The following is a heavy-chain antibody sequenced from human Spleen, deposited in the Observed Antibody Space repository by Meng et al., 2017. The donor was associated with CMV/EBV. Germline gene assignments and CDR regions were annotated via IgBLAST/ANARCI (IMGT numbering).Heavy chain of an antibody. CDR3: ARAYIRWYSDH. CDR2: ISYDGTNK. V-gene: IGHV3-30*04. Sequence: LSCAASGFTFNSYAIHWVRQAPGKGLEWVAAISYDGTNKYYADSVKGRFTISRDNSKNTVYLQMNRLRAEDTAVFYCARAYIRWYSDHWGQGTLVTVSS. J-gene: IGHJ4*02. D-gene: IGHD6-13*01. CDR1: GFTFNSYA.